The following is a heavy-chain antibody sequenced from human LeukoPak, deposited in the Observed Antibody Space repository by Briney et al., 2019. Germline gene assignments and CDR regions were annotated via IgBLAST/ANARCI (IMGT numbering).Heavy chain of an antibody. V-gene: IGHV6-1*01. J-gene: IGHJ4*02. CDR3: ARDLPPGAAGVTGPFDY. CDR1: GDSVSSKSSA. D-gene: IGHD6-13*01. CDR2: TYYRSKWKY. Sequence: SQTLSLTCAISGDSVSSKSSAWNWIRQSPSRGLEWLGRTYYRSKWKYDYALAVKSRVTINPDTSKNQFSLQLSSVTPEDTAVYYCARDLPPGAAGVTGPFDYWGQGTLVTVSA.